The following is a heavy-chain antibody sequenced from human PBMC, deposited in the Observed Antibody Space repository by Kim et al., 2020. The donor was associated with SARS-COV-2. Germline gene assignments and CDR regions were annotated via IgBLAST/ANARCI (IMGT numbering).Heavy chain of an antibody. Sequence: GGSLRLSCAASGFTFSNYAMHWVRQAPGKVLEWMAVISHDGSKEYYGDSVKGRFTISRDNSRNTLSLQMNNLRGEDTAVYSCVKDREYCSGGTCYNGILDHWGQGTLVTVSS. CDR2: ISHDGSKE. D-gene: IGHD2-15*01. J-gene: IGHJ4*02. CDR3: VKDREYCSGGTCYNGILDH. V-gene: IGHV3-30*18. CDR1: GFTFSNYA.